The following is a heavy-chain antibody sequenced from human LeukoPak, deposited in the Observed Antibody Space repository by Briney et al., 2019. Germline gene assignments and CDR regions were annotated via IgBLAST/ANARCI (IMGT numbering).Heavy chain of an antibody. CDR1: GFTFSSYS. V-gene: IGHV3-21*01. J-gene: IGHJ6*03. D-gene: IGHD1-26*01. Sequence: PGGSLRLSCAASGFTFSSYSMNWVRQAPGKGPEWVSSISSSSSYIYYADSVKGRFTISRDNAKNSLYLQMNSLRAEDTAVYYCARARMGVSYYMDVWGKGTTVTVSS. CDR3: ARARMGVSYYMDV. CDR2: ISSSSSYI.